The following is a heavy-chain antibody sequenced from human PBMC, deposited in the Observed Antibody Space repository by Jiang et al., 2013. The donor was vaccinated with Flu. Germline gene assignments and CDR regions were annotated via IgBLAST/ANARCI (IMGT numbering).Heavy chain of an antibody. D-gene: IGHD4-17*01. J-gene: IGHJ3*02. CDR1: GFTFSSYA. CDR2: IGGSGGST. V-gene: IGHV3-23*01. CDR3: AKDSRILDYGDYDDAFDI. Sequence: ASGFTFSSYAMSWVRQAPGKGLEWVSAIGGSGGSTYYADSVKGRFTISRDNSKNTLYLQMNSLRAEDTAVYYCAKDSRILDYGDYDDAFDIWGQGTMVTVSS.